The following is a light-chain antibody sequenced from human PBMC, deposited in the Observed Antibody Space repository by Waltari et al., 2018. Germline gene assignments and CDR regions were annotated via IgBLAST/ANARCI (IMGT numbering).Light chain of an antibody. Sequence: IQLTQSPSALSASVGDRVTITCRATQDIYTYLAWYQQEPGKAPMHLIYAASTLQSGVPSRFRGGGSGTDFTLTISSLQPEDFATYYCQQFNSYPRTFCQGTKVEIK. J-gene: IGKJ1*01. V-gene: IGKV1-9*01. CDR2: AAS. CDR3: QQFNSYPRT. CDR1: QDIYTY.